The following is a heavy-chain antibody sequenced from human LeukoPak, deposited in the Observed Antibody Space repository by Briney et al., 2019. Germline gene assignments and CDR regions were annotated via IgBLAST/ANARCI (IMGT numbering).Heavy chain of an antibody. CDR3: ARGAVDTAMVHDY. J-gene: IGHJ4*02. D-gene: IGHD5-18*01. V-gene: IGHV4-59*01. Sequence: ASETLSLTCTVSGGSISSYYWSWIRQPPGEGLEWIGYIYYSGSTNYNPSLKSRVTISVDTSKNQFSLKLGSVTAADTAVYYCARGAVDTAMVHDYWGQGTLVTVSS. CDR2: IYYSGST. CDR1: GGSISSYY.